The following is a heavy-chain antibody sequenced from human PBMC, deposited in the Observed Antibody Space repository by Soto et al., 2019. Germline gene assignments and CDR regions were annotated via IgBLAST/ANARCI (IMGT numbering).Heavy chain of an antibody. CDR3: AKEGRDYDFWSGLYY. V-gene: IGHV3-30*18. CDR2: ISYDGSNK. J-gene: IGHJ4*02. CDR1: GFTFSSYG. D-gene: IGHD3-3*01. Sequence: QVQLVESGGGVVQPGRSLRLSCAASGFTFSSYGMHWVRQAPGKGLEWVAVISYDGSNKYYADSVKGRFTISRDNSKNTLDLQMNSLRAEDTAVYYCAKEGRDYDFWSGLYYWGQGTLVTVSS.